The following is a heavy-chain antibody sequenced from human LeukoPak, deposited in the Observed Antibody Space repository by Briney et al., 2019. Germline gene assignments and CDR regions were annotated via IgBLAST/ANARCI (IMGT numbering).Heavy chain of an antibody. D-gene: IGHD1-26*01. CDR2: ISGSGGST. J-gene: IGHJ4*02. V-gene: IGHV3-23*01. Sequence: PGGSLRLSCAASGFTFSSYAMSWVRQAPGKGLEWVSAISGSGGSTYYADSVKGRFTISRDNSKNTLYLQMNSLRDEDTAIYSCAKNSVGGSYYPIDYWGQGTLVTVSS. CDR1: GFTFSSYA. CDR3: AKNSVGGSYYPIDY.